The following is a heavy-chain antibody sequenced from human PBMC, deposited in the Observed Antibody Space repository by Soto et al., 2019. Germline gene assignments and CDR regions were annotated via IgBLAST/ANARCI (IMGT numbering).Heavy chain of an antibody. V-gene: IGHV4-30-4*01. Sequence: QVQLQESGPGLVKPSQTLSLTCTVSGGSISSGNYYWSWLRQPPGKGLERIGYMYYSAMPYYNPSLKSRVTISVDTSKNQFSLNMTSVTGADTAVYYCARGAAILYYYFDYWGQGTLVTVSS. D-gene: IGHD2-2*02. CDR2: MYYSAMP. CDR1: GGSISSGNYY. CDR3: ARGAAILYYYFDY. J-gene: IGHJ4*02.